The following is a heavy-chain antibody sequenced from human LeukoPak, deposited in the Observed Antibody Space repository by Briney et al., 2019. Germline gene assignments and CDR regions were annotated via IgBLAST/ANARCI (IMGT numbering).Heavy chain of an antibody. V-gene: IGHV4-4*07. CDR2: IYTSGST. CDR1: SGSMSTYY. Sequence: PSETLSLTCTVSSGSMSTYYWGWIRQPAGKGLEWIGRIYTSGSTNYNPSLKSRVTISVDTSKNQFSLKLSSVTAADTAVYYCAQGNYDILTGYPPSWFDPWGQGTLVTVSS. J-gene: IGHJ5*02. D-gene: IGHD3-9*01. CDR3: AQGNYDILTGYPPSWFDP.